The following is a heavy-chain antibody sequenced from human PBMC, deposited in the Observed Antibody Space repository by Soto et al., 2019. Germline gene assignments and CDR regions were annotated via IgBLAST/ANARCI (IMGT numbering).Heavy chain of an antibody. Sequence: QVQLVQSGAEVKEYGASVKVSCKASGYTFTGHYIHWVRQAPGQGFEWVGEIGPKNGDTRFAQKFQGRVAMTNDSSITTVYMELSNLSPDDTAVYYCGRCRSGEIGGFYWGQGTLVTVHS. CDR2: IGPKNGDT. J-gene: IGHJ4*02. CDR1: GYTFTGHY. D-gene: IGHD1-26*01. CDR3: GRCRSGEIGGFY. V-gene: IGHV1-2*02.